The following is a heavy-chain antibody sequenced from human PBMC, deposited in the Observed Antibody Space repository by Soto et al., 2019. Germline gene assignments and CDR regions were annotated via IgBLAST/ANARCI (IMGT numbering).Heavy chain of an antibody. CDR2: INAGNGNT. CDR1: GYTFTSYA. Sequence: ASVKVSCKASGYTFTSYAMRWVRQAPGQRLEWMGWINAGNGNTKYSQKFQGRVTITRDTSASTAYMELSSLKSEDTAVYYCARGFSSSYYYGMDVWGQGTTVTVSS. V-gene: IGHV1-3*01. D-gene: IGHD6-6*01. J-gene: IGHJ6*01. CDR3: ARGFSSSYYYGMDV.